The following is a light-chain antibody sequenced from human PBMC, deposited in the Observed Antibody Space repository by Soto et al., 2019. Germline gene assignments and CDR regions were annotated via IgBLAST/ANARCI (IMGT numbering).Light chain of an antibody. CDR2: GNR. CDR3: ATWDDSLSTWV. V-gene: IGLV1-40*01. J-gene: IGLJ3*02. CDR1: SSNLGAGYD. Sequence: QAVVTQPPSVSGAPGQRVTISCTGNSSNLGAGYDVHWYQQLPGAAPKLVIFGNRNRPSGVPERFSGSKSGTSASLAITGLQAEDEADYYCATWDDSLSTWVFGGGTKLTVL.